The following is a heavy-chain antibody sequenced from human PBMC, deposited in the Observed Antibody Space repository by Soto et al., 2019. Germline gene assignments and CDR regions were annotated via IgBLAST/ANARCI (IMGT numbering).Heavy chain of an antibody. CDR1: GGTFSSYA. CDR3: ARGGYSGYDSSDY. Sequence: QVQLVQSGAEVKKPGASVKVSCKASGGTFSSYAISWVRQSPGQGPQWMGGIIPIFGTANYAQKFQGRVTITADESTSTAYMELSSLRSEDTAVYYCARGGYSGYDSSDYWGQGTLVTVSS. D-gene: IGHD5-12*01. J-gene: IGHJ4*02. V-gene: IGHV1-69*01. CDR2: IIPIFGTA.